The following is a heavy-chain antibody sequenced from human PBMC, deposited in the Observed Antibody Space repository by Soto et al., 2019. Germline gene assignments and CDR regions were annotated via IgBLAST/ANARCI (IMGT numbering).Heavy chain of an antibody. D-gene: IGHD5-12*01. CDR3: SKDLVFGVATRGGMDV. V-gene: IGHV3-23*01. CDR2: ISGSGGTT. J-gene: IGHJ6*02. CDR1: GFTFSSYA. Sequence: EGQLLESGGGLVQPGGSLRLSCAASGFTFSSYAMSWVRQAPGKGLEWVSAISGSGGTTYYADAVKGRFTICRDNPKNTLYLQMNSLRAEDRAVYYCSKDLVFGVATRGGMDVWGQGTTVSVCS.